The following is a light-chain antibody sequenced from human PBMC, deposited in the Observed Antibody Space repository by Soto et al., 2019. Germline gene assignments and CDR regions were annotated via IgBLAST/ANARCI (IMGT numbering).Light chain of an antibody. CDR2: DAS. V-gene: IGKV3-11*01. Sequence: EIVLTQSPATLSLSPGERATLSCRASQSVSSYLAWYQQKPGQAPRLLIYDASNRATGIPARFSGSGSGTDVALTISSREPEDCAVYYCQQRSNRPPYTFGQGTKLEIK. CDR3: QQRSNRPPYT. CDR1: QSVSSY. J-gene: IGKJ2*01.